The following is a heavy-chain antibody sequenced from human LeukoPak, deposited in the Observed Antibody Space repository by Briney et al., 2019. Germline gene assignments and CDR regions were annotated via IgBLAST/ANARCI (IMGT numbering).Heavy chain of an antibody. CDR1: GGSISSYY. CDR3: ARQLDSSGYSYGMDV. V-gene: IGHV4-59*08. CDR2: IYYSGST. Sequence: PSETLSLTCTVSGGSISSYYWSWIRQPPGKGLEWIGYIYYSGSTNYNPSLKSRVTISVDTSKNQFSLKLSSVTAADTAVYYCARQLDSSGYSYGMDVWGQGTTVTVSS. J-gene: IGHJ6*02. D-gene: IGHD3-22*01.